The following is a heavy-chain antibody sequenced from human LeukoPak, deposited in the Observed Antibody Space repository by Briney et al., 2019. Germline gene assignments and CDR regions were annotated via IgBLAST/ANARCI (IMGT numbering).Heavy chain of an antibody. Sequence: GGSLRLSCAASGFTFSNYAMSWVRQAPGKGLEWVSAISGSGGSTYYADSVKGRFTISRDNSKNTLYLQMNSLRAEDTAVYYCAKDHPPAVAGHRDIDYWGQGTLVTVSS. V-gene: IGHV3-23*01. CDR3: AKDHPPAVAGHRDIDY. CDR1: GFTFSNYA. J-gene: IGHJ4*02. D-gene: IGHD6-19*01. CDR2: ISGSGGST.